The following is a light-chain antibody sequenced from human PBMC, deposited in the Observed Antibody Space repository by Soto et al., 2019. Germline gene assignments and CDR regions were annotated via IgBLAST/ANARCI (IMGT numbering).Light chain of an antibody. CDR1: QSVSSN. Sequence: EIVMTQSPATLSVSPGERVTLSCRASQSVSSNLAWYQQKPGQAPRLLIYGASTTATGIPARFSGSGSGTEFTLTISSLQSEDFAVYYCQQYNNWPREFGQGTKVEIK. CDR2: GAS. V-gene: IGKV3-15*01. CDR3: QQYNNWPRE. J-gene: IGKJ1*01.